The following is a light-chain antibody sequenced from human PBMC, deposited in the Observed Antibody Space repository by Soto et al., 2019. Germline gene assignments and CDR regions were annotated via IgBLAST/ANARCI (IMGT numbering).Light chain of an antibody. Sequence: IVLTQSPGTLSLSPGERATLSGRASQSVTNSYLAWYQQKPGQAPRLLIYGASSRATGIPDRFSGSGSGTDFTLTISRLEPEDFAVYYCQQYRTSPYTFGQGTKLEIK. CDR2: GAS. J-gene: IGKJ2*01. CDR1: QSVTNSY. V-gene: IGKV3-20*01. CDR3: QQYRTSPYT.